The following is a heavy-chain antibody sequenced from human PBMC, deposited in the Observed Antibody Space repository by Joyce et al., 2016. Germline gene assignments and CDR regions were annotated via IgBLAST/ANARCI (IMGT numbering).Heavy chain of an antibody. CDR1: GYTFVNFY. J-gene: IGHJ6*02. V-gene: IGHV1-46*01. CDR2: INPRCGGT. D-gene: IGHD5-24*01. CDR3: AVLRSFGFWRGSGDGYTRGMDV. Sequence: QAQLVQSGAEVQKRGASVNVSCKASGYTFVNFYIHWLRQAPGQRLEWMGVINPRCGGTRYAQGCEGRVTMTRDTSTSTVYMERSRLRSEDTGVLYCAVLRSFGFWRGSGDGYTRGMDVWGQGTTVAVSS.